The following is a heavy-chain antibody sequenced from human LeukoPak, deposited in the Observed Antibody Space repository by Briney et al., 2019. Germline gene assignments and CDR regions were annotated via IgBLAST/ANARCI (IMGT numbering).Heavy chain of an antibody. D-gene: IGHD7-27*01. Sequence: PGGSLRLSCIGSGFTFSAYGVHWIRQAPGKGLEWLSYIRYDGSFKFYADSVKGRFTVSRDNSKNTLYLQLNNLRAEDTAVYYCARADWGSVDYWGQGTLVTVSS. CDR3: ARADWGSVDY. CDR1: GFTFSAYG. J-gene: IGHJ4*02. CDR2: IRYDGSFK. V-gene: IGHV3-30*02.